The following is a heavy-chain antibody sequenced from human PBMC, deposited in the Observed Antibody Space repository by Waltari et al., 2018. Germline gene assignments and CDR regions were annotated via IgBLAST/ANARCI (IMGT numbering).Heavy chain of an antibody. D-gene: IGHD2-21*02. J-gene: IGHJ5*02. CDR1: GGSISGFY. V-gene: IGHV4-59*01. CDR3: ARGGGGDWEWFDP. CDR2: IYYNGRT. Sequence: QVQLQESGPSLLKPSETLSLICTVSGGSISGFYWSWVRQPPGKGLDWIGYIYYNGRTNFNPSLKSLVTMSADTSKNHFSLRLSSVTAADTAFYYCARGGGGDWEWFDPWGQGTLVTVSS.